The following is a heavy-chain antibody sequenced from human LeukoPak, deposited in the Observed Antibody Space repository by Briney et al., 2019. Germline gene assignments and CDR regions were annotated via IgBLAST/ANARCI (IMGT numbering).Heavy chain of an antibody. CDR2: ISSSSSYI. V-gene: IGHV3-21*01. CDR3: ATNPRHMVRGVNNWFDP. Sequence: PGGSLRLSCAASGFTFSSYSMNWVRQAPGKGLEWVSSISSSSSYIYYADSVKGRFTISRDNAKNSLYLQMNSLRAEDTAVYYCATNPRHMVRGVNNWFDPWGQGTLVTVSS. D-gene: IGHD3-10*01. CDR1: GFTFSSYS. J-gene: IGHJ5*02.